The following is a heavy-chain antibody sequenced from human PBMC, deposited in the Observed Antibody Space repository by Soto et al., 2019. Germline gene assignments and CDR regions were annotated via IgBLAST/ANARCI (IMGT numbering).Heavy chain of an antibody. D-gene: IGHD6-13*01. J-gene: IGHJ6*02. CDR2: ISYDGSNK. CDR3: ARDRLAAAGMGGDMDV. V-gene: IGHV3-30-3*01. CDR1: GFTFSSYA. Sequence: GGSLRLSCAASGFTFSSYAMHWVRQAPGKGLEWVAVISYDGSNKYYADSVKGRFTISRDNSKNTLYLQMNSLRAEDTAVYYCARDRLAAAGMGGDMDVWGQGTTVTVSS.